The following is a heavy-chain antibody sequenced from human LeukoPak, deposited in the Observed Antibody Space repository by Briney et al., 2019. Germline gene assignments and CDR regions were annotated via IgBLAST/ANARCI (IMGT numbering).Heavy chain of an antibody. J-gene: IGHJ4*02. D-gene: IGHD3-10*01. CDR1: GFTFSDAW. Sequence: PGGSLRLSCAASGFTFSDAWMSWVRQTPGKGLEWVGRIESKTDGGTTDYGAPVKGRFTISRDDSTNTLYLQMNSLKSEDTAVYYCTTYGSGRKFDYWGQGILVTVSS. CDR2: IESKTDGGTT. V-gene: IGHV3-15*04. CDR3: TTYGSGRKFDY.